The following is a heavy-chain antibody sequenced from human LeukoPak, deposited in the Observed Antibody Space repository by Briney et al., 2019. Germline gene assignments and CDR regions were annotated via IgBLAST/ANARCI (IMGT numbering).Heavy chain of an antibody. D-gene: IGHD3-10*01. CDR3: ARDPWFGELSSYWFDP. CDR2: IYYSGST. CDR1: GGSISNYY. Sequence: SETLSLTCTVSGGSISNYYWSWIRQPPGKGLEWIGYIYYSGSTNYNPSLKSRVTISVDTSKNQFSLKLSSVTAADTAVYYCARDPWFGELSSYWFDPWGQGTLVTVSS. J-gene: IGHJ5*02. V-gene: IGHV4-59*12.